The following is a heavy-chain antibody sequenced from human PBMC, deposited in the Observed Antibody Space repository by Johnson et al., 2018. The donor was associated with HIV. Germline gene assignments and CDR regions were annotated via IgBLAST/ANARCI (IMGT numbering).Heavy chain of an antibody. CDR2: ISWDGGDT. V-gene: IGHV3-43D*03. CDR1: GFSFDDYA. CDR3: AKDSDTYYYGSGDAFDI. D-gene: IGHD3-10*01. Sequence: VESGGVAIQPGGSLRLSCAASGFSFDDYAMHWVRQAPGKGLEWVSLISWDGGDTYYADSVKGRFIISRDNSKESLYLQMNSLRVEDTALYFCAKDSDTYYYGSGDAFDIWGQGTMVTVSS. J-gene: IGHJ3*02.